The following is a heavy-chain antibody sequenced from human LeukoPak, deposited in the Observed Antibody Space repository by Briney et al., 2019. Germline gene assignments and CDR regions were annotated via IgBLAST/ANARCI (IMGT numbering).Heavy chain of an antibody. CDR3: AREGKCSSTSCYAFDI. D-gene: IGHD2-2*01. CDR2: ISGTSSYI. Sequence: GGSLRLSCAASGFTFSSYSMNWVRQAPGKGLEWVSSISGTSSYIYYADSVKGRFTISRDNAKNSLYLQMNSLRAEDTAVYYCAREGKCSSTSCYAFDIWGQGTMVTVSS. CDR1: GFTFSSYS. V-gene: IGHV3-21*01. J-gene: IGHJ3*02.